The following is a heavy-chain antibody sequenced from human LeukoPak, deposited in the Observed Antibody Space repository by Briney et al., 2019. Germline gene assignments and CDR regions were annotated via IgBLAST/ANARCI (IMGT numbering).Heavy chain of an antibody. CDR2: IYYSGST. V-gene: IGHV4-59*01. CDR3: ARDAGIFDI. J-gene: IGHJ3*02. CDR1: GCSISSYY. Sequence: SDTLSLTCTASGCSISSYYRSWIRQPPGKGLEWIGYIYYSGSTNYNPSLKSRVTISVDTSKNQFSLKLSSVTAADTAVYYCARDAGIFDIWGQGTMVTVSS.